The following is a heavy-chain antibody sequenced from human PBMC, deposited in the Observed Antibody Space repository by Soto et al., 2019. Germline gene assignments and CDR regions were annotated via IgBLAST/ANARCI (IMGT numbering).Heavy chain of an antibody. D-gene: IGHD6-13*01. Sequence: QVQLVQSGAEVKKPGASVKVSCKASGYTFTGYYMHWVRQAPGQGLEWMGWINPNSGGTNYAQKLQGRVTMTRDTSISTAYMELSRLRSDDTAVYYCARLAAAGARFDPWGQGTLVTVSS. CDR1: GYTFTGYY. CDR2: INPNSGGT. V-gene: IGHV1-2*02. J-gene: IGHJ5*02. CDR3: ARLAAAGARFDP.